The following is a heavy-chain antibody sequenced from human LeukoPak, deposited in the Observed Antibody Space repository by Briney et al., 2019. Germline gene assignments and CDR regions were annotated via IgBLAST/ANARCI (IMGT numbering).Heavy chain of an antibody. D-gene: IGHD6-19*01. CDR3: ARGQDSSGWYHYYYYYYMDV. CDR1: DGSISSGRYY. J-gene: IGHJ6*03. Sequence: SETLSLTCTVSDGSISSGRYYWSWIREPAGKGLEGIERIYTSGSTNYNPSLKSRVTMSVDTSKNQFSLKLSSVTAADTAVYYCARGQDSSGWYHYYYYYYMDVWGKGTTVTVSS. CDR2: IYTSGST. V-gene: IGHV4-61*02.